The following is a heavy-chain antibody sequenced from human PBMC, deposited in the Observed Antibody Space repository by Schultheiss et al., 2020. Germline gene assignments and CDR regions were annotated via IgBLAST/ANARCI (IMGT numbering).Heavy chain of an antibody. CDR2: ISNDGSNR. Sequence: GGSLRLSCAASGFTFSSYGMHWVRQAPGKGLEWVAVISNDGSNRYCADSGKGRFTITRENSKDTLYLQMNRLRDQDTAMYYCVRRRAEGAFGYWGQGTLVTVSS. CDR3: VRRRAEGAFGY. J-gene: IGHJ4*02. CDR1: GFTFSSYG. D-gene: IGHD3-10*01. V-gene: IGHV3-30*03.